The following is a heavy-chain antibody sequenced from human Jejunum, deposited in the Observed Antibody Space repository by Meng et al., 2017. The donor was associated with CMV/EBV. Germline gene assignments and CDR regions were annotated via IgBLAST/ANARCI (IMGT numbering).Heavy chain of an antibody. CDR2: ISTTSTYI. CDR1: FNFSIYS. Sequence: FNFSIYSMNWVRQAPGKGLEWVSSISTTSTYISYADSLKGRFTISRDNAKNSLYLQMNSLRSEDTAMYYCATDRMDTSARRGFFDYWGQGTLVTVSS. CDR3: ATDRMDTSARRGFFDY. J-gene: IGHJ4*02. D-gene: IGHD5-18*01. V-gene: IGHV3-21*01.